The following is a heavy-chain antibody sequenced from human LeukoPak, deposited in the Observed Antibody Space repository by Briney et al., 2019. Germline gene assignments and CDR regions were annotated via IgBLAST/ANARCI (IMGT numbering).Heavy chain of an antibody. Sequence: GGSLRLSCAASGFTFSSRWMHWVRQAPGKGLVWVSRINFDGSSTSYADSVKGRLTISRDNAKNTLYLQMNSLRAEDTAVYYCARVRYCDYWGQGTLVTVSS. CDR2: INFDGSST. V-gene: IGHV3-74*01. CDR1: GFTFSSRW. D-gene: IGHD1-14*01. J-gene: IGHJ4*02. CDR3: ARVRYCDY.